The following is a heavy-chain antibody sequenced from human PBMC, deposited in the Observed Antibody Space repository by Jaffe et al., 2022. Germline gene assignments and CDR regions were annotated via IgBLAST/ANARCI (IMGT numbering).Heavy chain of an antibody. J-gene: IGHJ4*02. CDR2: INHSGST. V-gene: IGHV4-34*01. Sequence: QVQLQQWGAGLLKPSETLSLTCAVYGGSFSGYYWSWIRQPPGKGLEWIGEINHSGSTNYNPSLKSRVTISVDTSKNQFSLKLSSVTAADTAVYYCARVVRAQLWFKGFDYWGQGTLVTVSS. D-gene: IGHD5-18*01. CDR1: GGSFSGYY. CDR3: ARVVRAQLWFKGFDY.